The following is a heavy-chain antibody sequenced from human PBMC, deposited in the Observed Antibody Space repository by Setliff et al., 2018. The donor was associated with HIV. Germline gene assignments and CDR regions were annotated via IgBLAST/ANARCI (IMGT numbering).Heavy chain of an antibody. Sequence: SETLSLTCTVSGGSISSGGYYWGWIRQPAGQGLEWIGHIHTSRSTRYNRSLKSRVTISVDTSKNHFSLRLTSVTAADTAVYYCARGLGIAAAGSRRQDTWFDPWGQGSLVTVS. CDR1: GGSISSGGYY. CDR3: ARGLGIAAAGSRRQDTWFDP. CDR2: IHTSRST. D-gene: IGHD6-13*01. J-gene: IGHJ5*02. V-gene: IGHV4-61*09.